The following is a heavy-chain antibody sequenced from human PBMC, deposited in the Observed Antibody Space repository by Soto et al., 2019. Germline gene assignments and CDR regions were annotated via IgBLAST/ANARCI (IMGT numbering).Heavy chain of an antibody. D-gene: IGHD3-10*01. J-gene: IGHJ4*02. Sequence: SETLSLTCAVYGGSFSGYYWSWIRQPPGKGLEWIGEINHSGSTNYNPSLKSRVTISVDTSKNQFSLKLSSVTAADTAVYYCARVRIRGYLDYWGQGTLVTVSS. CDR3: ARVRIRGYLDY. CDR1: GGSFSGYY. V-gene: IGHV4-34*01. CDR2: INHSGST.